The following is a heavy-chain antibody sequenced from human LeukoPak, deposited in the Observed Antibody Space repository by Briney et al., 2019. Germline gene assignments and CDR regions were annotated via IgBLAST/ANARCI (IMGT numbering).Heavy chain of an antibody. J-gene: IGHJ4*02. Sequence: GGSLRLSCAASGFTFSSYAMSWVRQAPGKGLEWVSAISGSGGSTYYADSVEGRFTISRDNSKNTLYLQMNSLRAEDTAAYYCAKSFGTMIVVVTGFDYWGQGTLVTVSS. CDR3: AKSFGTMIVVVTGFDY. CDR2: ISGSGGST. D-gene: IGHD3-22*01. V-gene: IGHV3-23*01. CDR1: GFTFSSYA.